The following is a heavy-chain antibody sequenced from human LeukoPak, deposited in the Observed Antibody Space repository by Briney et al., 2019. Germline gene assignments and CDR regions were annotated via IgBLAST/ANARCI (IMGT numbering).Heavy chain of an antibody. D-gene: IGHD3-22*01. Sequence: KISCXVSGYTFTDYYMHWVQQAPGKGLEWMGLVDPEDGETIYAEKFQGRVTITADTSTDTAYMELSSLRSEDTAVYYCATHNYYDSSGYPYYWGQGTLVTVSS. V-gene: IGHV1-69-2*01. J-gene: IGHJ4*02. CDR1: GYTFTDYY. CDR3: ATHNYYDSSGYPYY. CDR2: VDPEDGET.